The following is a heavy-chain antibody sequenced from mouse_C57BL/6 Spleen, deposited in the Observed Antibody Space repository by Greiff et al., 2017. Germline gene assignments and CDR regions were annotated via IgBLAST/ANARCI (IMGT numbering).Heavy chain of an antibody. V-gene: IGHV1-52*01. J-gene: IGHJ2*02. CDR2: IDPSDSET. CDR3: ARSEDYSNYFDY. Sequence: VQLQQPGAELVRPGSSVKLSCKASGYTFTSYWMHWVKQRPIQGLEWIGNIDPSDSETHYNQKFKDKATLTVDKSSSTAYMQLSSLTSEDSAVYYCARSEDYSNYFDYWGQGTSLTVSS. CDR1: GYTFTSYW. D-gene: IGHD2-5*01.